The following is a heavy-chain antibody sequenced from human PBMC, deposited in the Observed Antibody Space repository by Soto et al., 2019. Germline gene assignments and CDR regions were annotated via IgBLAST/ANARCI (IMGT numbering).Heavy chain of an antibody. Sequence: EVQLVESGGGLVQPGGSLRLSCAASGFMFSNYWMSWVRQAPGKGLEWVAIIKQDGSDKYYVDSVKGRFTISRDNAKNSLYLQMNSLRIEDAALYYCARNRDYAFDYWGRGTLVTVSS. CDR2: IKQDGSDK. D-gene: IGHD4-17*01. CDR1: GFMFSNYW. V-gene: IGHV3-7*01. J-gene: IGHJ4*02. CDR3: ARNRDYAFDY.